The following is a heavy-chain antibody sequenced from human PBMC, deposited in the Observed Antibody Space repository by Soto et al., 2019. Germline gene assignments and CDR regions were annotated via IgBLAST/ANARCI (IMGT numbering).Heavy chain of an antibody. V-gene: IGHV3-23*01. Sequence: EVQLLESGGGLVQPGGSLRLSCAASGFTFSSYAMSWVRQAPGKGLEWVSAISGSGGSTYYADSVKGRFTISRDNSKNTLYLQMNSLRAEDTAVYYCAKDRRYSGSYYGGLFDYWGQGTLVTVSS. CDR3: AKDRRYSGSYYGGLFDY. J-gene: IGHJ4*02. CDR2: ISGSGGST. D-gene: IGHD1-26*01. CDR1: GFTFSSYA.